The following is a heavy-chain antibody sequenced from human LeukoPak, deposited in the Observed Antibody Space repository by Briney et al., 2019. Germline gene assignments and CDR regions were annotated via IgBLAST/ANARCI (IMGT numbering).Heavy chain of an antibody. CDR1: GFPFNAYW. CDR3: VRSLPYGTTWYGRSDF. J-gene: IGHJ4*02. V-gene: IGHV3-7*03. CDR2: IRQDGDTK. D-gene: IGHD6-13*01. Sequence: QTGGSLRLSCAASGFPFNAYWMTWVRQAPGKGLEWVANIRQDGDTKYYVDSVKGRFTISRDNAMNSLYLQMNSLRAEDTAIYYCVRSLPYGTTWYGRSDFWGQGTLVTVSS.